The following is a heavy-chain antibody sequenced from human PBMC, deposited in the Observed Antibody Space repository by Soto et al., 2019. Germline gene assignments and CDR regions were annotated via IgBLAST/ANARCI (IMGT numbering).Heavy chain of an antibody. Sequence: SQTLSLTCVISGDSVASSSPAWNWSRHSPSRGLEWLGRTYYRSNWFKDYAVSVKSRITINPDTSKNQFSVQLNSVTPEDTAVYYCARYSSSSGCFDPWGRGILVTVSS. CDR3: ARYSSSSGCFDP. J-gene: IGHJ5*02. CDR1: GDSVASSSPA. D-gene: IGHD6-6*01. CDR2: TYYRSNWFK. V-gene: IGHV6-1*01.